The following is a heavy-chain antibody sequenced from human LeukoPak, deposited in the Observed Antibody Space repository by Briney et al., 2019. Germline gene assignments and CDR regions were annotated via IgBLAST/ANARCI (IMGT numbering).Heavy chain of an antibody. Sequence: GGSLRLSCAASGFPFSSYAMSWVRQAPGKGLEWVSAISGSGSSTYYADSVKGRFTISRDNSKNTLYLQMNSLRAEDTAVYYCAKGDYYDSSDLDYWGQGTLVTVSS. CDR3: AKGDYYDSSDLDY. V-gene: IGHV3-23*01. CDR2: ISGSGSST. J-gene: IGHJ4*02. D-gene: IGHD3-22*01. CDR1: GFPFSSYA.